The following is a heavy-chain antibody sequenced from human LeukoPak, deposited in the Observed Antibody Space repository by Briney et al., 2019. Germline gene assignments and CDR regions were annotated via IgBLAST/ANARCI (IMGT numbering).Heavy chain of an antibody. V-gene: IGHV3-11*01. CDR3: ARGWSGWYSDAFDI. CDR2: ISSSGSTI. D-gene: IGHD6-19*01. J-gene: IGHJ3*02. Sequence: GGSLRLSCAASGFTFSDYYMSWIRQAPGKGLKWVSYISSSGSTIYYADSVKGRFTISRDNAKNSLYLQKNSLRAEDTAVYYCARGWSGWYSDAFDIWGQGTMVTVSS. CDR1: GFTFSDYY.